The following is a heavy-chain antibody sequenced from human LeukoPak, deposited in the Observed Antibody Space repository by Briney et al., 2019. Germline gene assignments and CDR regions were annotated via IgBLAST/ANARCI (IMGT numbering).Heavy chain of an antibody. CDR2: ISTYNGNT. D-gene: IGHD3-9*01. CDR1: GYTFINYD. Sequence: ASVKVSCKASGYTFINYDFSWVRQAPGQGLEWMGWISTYNGNTNYAQKLQGRVTMTTDTSTSTAYMELSSLRSEDTAVYYCATSYYDILTGYRPLAYWGQGTLVTVSS. J-gene: IGHJ4*02. V-gene: IGHV1-18*01. CDR3: ATSYYDILTGYRPLAY.